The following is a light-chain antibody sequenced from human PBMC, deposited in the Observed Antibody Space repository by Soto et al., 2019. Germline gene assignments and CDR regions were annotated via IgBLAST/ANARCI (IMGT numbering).Light chain of an antibody. Sequence: DIQMTQSPSILSASVGDRVTITCRASQSVSSWLAWYQQKPGQSPKLLVFEASTLRRGVPSRFSGSGSGTDFTLTISSLQPDDFATYYCQHYDSHRGSFGQGTKLEIK. J-gene: IGKJ2*01. CDR3: QHYDSHRGS. V-gene: IGKV1-5*01. CDR2: EAS. CDR1: QSVSSW.